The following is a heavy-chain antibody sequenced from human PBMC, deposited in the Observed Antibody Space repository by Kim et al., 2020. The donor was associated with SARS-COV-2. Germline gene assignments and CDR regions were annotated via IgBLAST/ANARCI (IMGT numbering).Heavy chain of an antibody. Sequence: SETLSLTCTVSGGSISSSSYYWGWIRQPPGKGLEWIGRIYYSGSTYYNPSLKSRVTISVDTSKNQFSLKLSSVTAADTAVYYCAILDGEYYDSSGLPGWYFDLWGRGTLVTVSS. CDR1: GGSISSSSYY. D-gene: IGHD3-22*01. CDR2: IYYSGST. CDR3: AILDGEYYDSSGLPGWYFDL. J-gene: IGHJ2*01. V-gene: IGHV4-39*01.